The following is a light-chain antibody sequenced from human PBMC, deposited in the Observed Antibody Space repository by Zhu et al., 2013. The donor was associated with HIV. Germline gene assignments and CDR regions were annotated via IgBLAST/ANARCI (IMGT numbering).Light chain of an antibody. CDR3: QHHDGHSGT. Sequence: QVTQSPSTVSASVGDRVTITCRASQTLTNWLAWYQQRPGEAPKLLIYQTSTLATGVPSRFSASGSGTQFTLTVSSLQPDEFCNLFCQHHDGHSGTFGQGTKVEI. CDR2: QTS. J-gene: IGKJ1*01. V-gene: IGKV1-5*03. CDR1: QTLTNW.